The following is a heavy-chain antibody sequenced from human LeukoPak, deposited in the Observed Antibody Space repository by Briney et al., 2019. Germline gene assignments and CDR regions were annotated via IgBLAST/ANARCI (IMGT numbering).Heavy chain of an antibody. J-gene: IGHJ4*02. CDR3: AKMIRGVNDFDY. D-gene: IGHD3-10*01. CDR1: GFTFSSYA. V-gene: IGHV3-23*01. CDR2: ITGSGGST. Sequence: PGGSLRLSCAASGFTFSSYAMSWVRQAPGKGLEWVSGITGSGGSTYHADSVKGRFTISRDNSKNMLYLQMNSLRAEDTALYYCAKMIRGVNDFDYWGQGTLVTVSS.